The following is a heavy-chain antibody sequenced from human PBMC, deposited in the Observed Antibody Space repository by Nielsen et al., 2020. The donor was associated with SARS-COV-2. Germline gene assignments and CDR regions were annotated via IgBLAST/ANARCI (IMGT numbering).Heavy chain of an antibody. J-gene: IGHJ6*02. V-gene: IGHV1-69*13. CDR2: IIPIFGTA. CDR3: ASGYSYGRYYYYGMDV. CDR1: GGTFSSYA. D-gene: IGHD5-18*01. Sequence: SVKVSCKASGGTFSSYAISWVRQAPGQGLEWMGGIIPIFGTANYAQKFQGRVTITADESTSTAYMELSSLRSEDTAVYYCASGYSYGRYYYYGMDVWAQGTTVTVSS.